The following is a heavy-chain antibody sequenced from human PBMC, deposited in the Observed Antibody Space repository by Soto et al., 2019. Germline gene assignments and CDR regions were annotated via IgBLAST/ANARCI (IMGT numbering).Heavy chain of an antibody. J-gene: IGHJ4*02. Sequence: ASVKVSCKASGYIFTAYSMHWVRQAPGQGLEWLGWINPNSGDTIYAQKFQDRVTMTCDASVSTAYLELSSLSSDDTALYYCAREASAVVSLDYWGQGTLVTVSS. CDR1: GYIFTAYS. D-gene: IGHD2-15*01. CDR2: INPNSGDT. V-gene: IGHV1-2*02. CDR3: AREASAVVSLDY.